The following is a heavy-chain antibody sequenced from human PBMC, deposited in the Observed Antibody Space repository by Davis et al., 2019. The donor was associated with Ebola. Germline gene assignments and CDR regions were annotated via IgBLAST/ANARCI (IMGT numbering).Heavy chain of an antibody. J-gene: IGHJ4*02. CDR2: IRTKRNGGTA. V-gene: IGHV3-49*04. Sequence: GESLKISCTASGFIFGNSAMSWVRQAPGRGLEWVGFIRTKRNGGTADYAASVKGRFTISRDDSKSIVYLQMDSLITEDTAVYYCTRDPDLFPWGQGTLVTVSS. CDR3: TRDPDLFP. CDR1: GFIFGNSA. D-gene: IGHD3-10*01.